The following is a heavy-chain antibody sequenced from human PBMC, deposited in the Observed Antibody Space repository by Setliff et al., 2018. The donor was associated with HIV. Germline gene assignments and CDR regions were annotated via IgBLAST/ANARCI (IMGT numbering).Heavy chain of an antibody. V-gene: IGHV3-30*03. Sequence: GSLRLSCAASGFTFSSYSMNWVRQAPGKGLEWVAVISYDGNNKYYADSVKGRFTISRDNAKNSLYLQMNSLRAEDTAVYYCARDGDNYDSSGYYYYYYGMDVWGQGTTVTVSS. CDR1: GFTFSSYS. J-gene: IGHJ6*02. CDR2: ISYDGNNK. CDR3: ARDGDNYDSSGYYYYYYGMDV. D-gene: IGHD3-22*01.